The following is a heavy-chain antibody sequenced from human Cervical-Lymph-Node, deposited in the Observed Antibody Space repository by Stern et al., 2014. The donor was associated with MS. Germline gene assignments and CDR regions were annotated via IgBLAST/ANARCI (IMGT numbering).Heavy chain of an antibody. Sequence: MQLVESGGGVVQPGRSLRLSCAASGFTFSSSGMHWVRQAPGKGLEWLAIINYDGSNRYYADSVKGRFTISRDNSKNTLYLQMNSLRAEDTAVYYCAREGGNTAEYFQHWGQGTLVTVSS. V-gene: IGHV3-33*01. CDR3: AREGGNTAEYFQH. CDR2: INYDGSNR. J-gene: IGHJ1*01. D-gene: IGHD4-23*01. CDR1: GFTFSSSG.